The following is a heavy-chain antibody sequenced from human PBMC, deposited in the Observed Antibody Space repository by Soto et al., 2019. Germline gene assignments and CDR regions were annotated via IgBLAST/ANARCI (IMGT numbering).Heavy chain of an antibody. J-gene: IGHJ6*02. CDR3: ARDNILGILYGGMDV. V-gene: IGHV4-30-4*01. Sequence: ASETLSLTCTVSGGSISSGDYYWGWIRQPPGKGLEWIGYIYYSGSTYYNPSLKSRVTISVDTSKNQFSLKLSSVTAADTAVYYCARDNILGILYGGMDVWGQGTTVTVSS. CDR1: GGSISSGDYY. CDR2: IYYSGST. D-gene: IGHD3-3*01.